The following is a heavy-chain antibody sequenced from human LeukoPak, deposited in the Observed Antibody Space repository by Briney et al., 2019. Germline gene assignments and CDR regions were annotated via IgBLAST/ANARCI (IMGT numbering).Heavy chain of an antibody. CDR1: GYTFTSYG. D-gene: IGHD6-13*01. Sequence: GASVKVSCKASGYTFTSYGISWVRQPPGQGLEWMGWISAYNGNTNYAQKLQGRVTMTTDTPTSTAYMALRSLRSGDTAVYYCASGYSSSWYLPFDYWGQGTLVTVSS. J-gene: IGHJ4*02. CDR3: ASGYSSSWYLPFDY. V-gene: IGHV1-18*01. CDR2: ISAYNGNT.